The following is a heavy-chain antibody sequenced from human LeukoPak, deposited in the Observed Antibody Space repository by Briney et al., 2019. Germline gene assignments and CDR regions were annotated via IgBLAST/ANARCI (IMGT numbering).Heavy chain of an antibody. CDR1: GGSFSGYY. J-gene: IGHJ4*02. D-gene: IGHD1-26*01. V-gene: IGHV4-34*01. CDR3: ARQGRIVGATPNSDY. Sequence: PSETLSLTCAVYGGSFSGYYWSWIRQPPGKGLEWIGEINHRGSTNYNPSLKSRVTISVDTSKNQFSLKPSSVTAADTAVYYCARQGRIVGATPNSDYWGQGTLVTVSS. CDR2: INHRGST.